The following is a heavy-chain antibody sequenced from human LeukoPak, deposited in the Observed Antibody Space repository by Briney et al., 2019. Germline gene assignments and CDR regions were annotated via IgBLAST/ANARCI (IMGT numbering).Heavy chain of an antibody. CDR1: GLTFTSFW. CDR2: INRDGTKT. CDR3: ATAPAAADSS. V-gene: IGHV3-7*01. J-gene: IGHJ5*02. D-gene: IGHD6-13*01. Sequence: GGSLRLSCAASGLTFTSFWMTWVRQSPGRGLEWVANINRDGTKTTYVDSVKGRLTISRDNAKNSLFLHMSSLRAEDTAVYYCATAPAAADSSWGQGTLVAVSS.